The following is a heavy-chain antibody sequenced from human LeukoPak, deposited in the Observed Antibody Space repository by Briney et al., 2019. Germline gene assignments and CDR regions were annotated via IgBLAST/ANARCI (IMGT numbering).Heavy chain of an antibody. V-gene: IGHV3-23*01. CDR2: ISGSGGSS. CDR3: AKGSAHYWSGYQYDYYYYMDV. D-gene: IGHD3-3*02. J-gene: IGHJ6*03. Sequence: GGSLRPSCAASGFTFSSYAMSWVRQAPGKGLEWVSVISGSGGSSYYADSVKGRFTISRDNSKNTLYLQMNSLRAEDTAIYYCAKGSAHYWSGYQYDYYYYMDVWGKGTTVTVSS. CDR1: GFTFSSYA.